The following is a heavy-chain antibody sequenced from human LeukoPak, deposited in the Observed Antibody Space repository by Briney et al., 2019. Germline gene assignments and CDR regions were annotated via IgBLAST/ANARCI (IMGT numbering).Heavy chain of an antibody. CDR2: ISSSSSTI. Sequence: GGSLRLSCAASGFTFSSYSMNWVRQAPGKGLEGVSYISSSSSTIYYADSVKGRFTISRDNAKNSLYLQMNSLRAEDTAVYYCARGSYCSGGSCYRYAFDIWGQGTMVTVSS. CDR3: ARGSYCSGGSCYRYAFDI. V-gene: IGHV3-48*01. D-gene: IGHD2-15*01. CDR1: GFTFSSYS. J-gene: IGHJ3*02.